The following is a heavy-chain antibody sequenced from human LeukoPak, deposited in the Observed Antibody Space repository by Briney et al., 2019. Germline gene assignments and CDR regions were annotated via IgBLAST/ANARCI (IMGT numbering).Heavy chain of an antibody. CDR1: GFTFDDYA. Sequence: GGSLRLSCAASGFTFDDYAMHWVRQAPGKGLEWVSGISWNSGSIGYADSVKGRFTISRDNAKNSLYLQMNSLRAEDTALYYCAKGGSGSYYRGGYFDYWGQGTLVTVSS. CDR2: ISWNSGSI. CDR3: AKGGSGSYYRGGYFDY. D-gene: IGHD1-26*01. V-gene: IGHV3-9*01. J-gene: IGHJ4*02.